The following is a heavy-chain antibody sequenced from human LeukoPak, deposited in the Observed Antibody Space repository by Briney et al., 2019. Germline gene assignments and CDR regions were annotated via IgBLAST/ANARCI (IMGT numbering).Heavy chain of an antibody. CDR3: AHKLGRYYGMDV. J-gene: IGHJ6*02. CDR2: IYSGGTT. Sequence: GGSLRLSCAASGFTVSSNYMSWVRQAPGKGLEWVSVIYSGGTTYYADSVRGRFTASRDHSKNTLYLQMNSLRVEDTAVYYCAHKLGRYYGMDVWGQGTTVTVSS. CDR1: GFTVSSNY. V-gene: IGHV3-66*01.